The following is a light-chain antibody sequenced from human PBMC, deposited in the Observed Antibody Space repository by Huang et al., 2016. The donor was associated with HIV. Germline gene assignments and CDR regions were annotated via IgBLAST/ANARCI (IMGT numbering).Light chain of an antibody. CDR2: GAS. V-gene: IGKV3-20*01. Sequence: EIVLTQSPGTLFLTPGERAIFSCRASQRLTSSHLAWYQQKSGQAPRLLVFGASTRAPGIPDRFSGSGSGTDFTLTISGLEPEDFAVYYCQHYGSSPITFGQGTRLEIK. CDR3: QHYGSSPIT. J-gene: IGKJ5*01. CDR1: QRLTSSH.